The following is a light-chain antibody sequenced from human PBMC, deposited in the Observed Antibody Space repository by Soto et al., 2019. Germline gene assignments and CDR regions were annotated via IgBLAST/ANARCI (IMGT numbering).Light chain of an antibody. V-gene: IGLV2-14*01. CDR1: SNDVGAYNY. CDR3: SSYTSATTYV. CDR2: DVS. Sequence: QSALTQPASVSGSPGQSITISCTGTSNDVGAYNYDSWYQQYPGEAPKVIIYDVSHRPAGVSNRFSGSKSGNTASLTISGLQTQDEADYYCSSYTSATTYVFGTGTKVTV. J-gene: IGLJ1*01.